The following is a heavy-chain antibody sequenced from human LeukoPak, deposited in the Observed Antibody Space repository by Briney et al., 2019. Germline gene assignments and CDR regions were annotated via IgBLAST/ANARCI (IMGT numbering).Heavy chain of an antibody. J-gene: IGHJ4*02. CDR2: IIPIFGTA. CDR3: TRAIFCSGGSCHWEFDY. V-gene: IGHV1-69*01. Sequence: GSSVKVSCKASGGTFSSYAISWVRQAPGQGLEWMGGIIPIFGTANYAQKFQGRVTITADESTSTAYMELSSLRSEDTAVYYCTRAIFCSGGSCHWEFDYWGQGTLVTVPS. D-gene: IGHD2-15*01. CDR1: GGTFSSYA.